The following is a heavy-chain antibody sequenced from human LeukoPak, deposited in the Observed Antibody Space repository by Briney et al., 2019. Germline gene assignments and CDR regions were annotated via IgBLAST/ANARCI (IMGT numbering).Heavy chain of an antibody. CDR2: ISGSGGST. D-gene: IGHD6-13*01. V-gene: IGHV3-23*01. J-gene: IGHJ5*02. CDR1: GFTFSSYA. CDR3: AKGAYSSSWYGSWFDP. Sequence: GGSLRLSCAASGFTFSSYAMSWVRQAPGKGLEWVSAISGSGGSTYYADSVKGRFTISGDNSKNTLYLQMNSLRAEDTAVYYCAKGAYSSSWYGSWFDPWGQGTLVTVSS.